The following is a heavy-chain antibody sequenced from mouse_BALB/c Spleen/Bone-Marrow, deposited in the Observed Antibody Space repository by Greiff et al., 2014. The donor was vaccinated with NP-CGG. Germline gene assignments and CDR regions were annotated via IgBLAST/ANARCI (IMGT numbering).Heavy chain of an antibody. Sequence: VQLQQSGPSLVQPSQSLSITCTVSGFSLTNYGIYWVRQSPGKGLEWLGVIWRGGTTDYNAAFMSRLSITKDNSKSQVFFKMNSLQADDTAIYYCAKGYYGSSPFAYWGQGTLVTVSA. CDR3: AKGYYGSSPFAY. J-gene: IGHJ3*01. CDR1: GFSLTNYG. D-gene: IGHD1-1*01. V-gene: IGHV2-5-1*01. CDR2: IWRGGTT.